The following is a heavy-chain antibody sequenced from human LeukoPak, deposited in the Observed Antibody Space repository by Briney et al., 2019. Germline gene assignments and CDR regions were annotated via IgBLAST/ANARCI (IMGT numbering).Heavy chain of an antibody. J-gene: IGHJ4*02. CDR1: GFTFSSYW. CDR3: ARVQWELRGVGSYFEY. Sequence: PGGSLRLSCVVLGFTFSSYWMSWVRQAPGKGLEWVANIKQDGSEKYYVDSVKGRFTMSRDNAKNSLYLQMNSLRAEDTAVYYCARVQWELRGVGSYFEYWGQGALVTVSS. D-gene: IGHD1-26*01. CDR2: IKQDGSEK. V-gene: IGHV3-7*01.